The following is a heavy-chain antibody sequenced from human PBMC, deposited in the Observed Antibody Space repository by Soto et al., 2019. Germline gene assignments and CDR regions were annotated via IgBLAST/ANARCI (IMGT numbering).Heavy chain of an antibody. CDR1: GGSVSSSIYS. Sequence: SETLSLTCPVSGGSVSSSIYSWGWIRQSPGKGLEWIGTIYYSGSTNYNPSLKSRVTISVDTSKNQFSLKLSSVTAADTAVYYGGGDKVGTFACGGKGPLVTVS. CDR3: GGDKVGTFAC. D-gene: IGHD1-26*01. CDR2: IYYSGST. J-gene: IGHJ4*02. V-gene: IGHV4-39*07.